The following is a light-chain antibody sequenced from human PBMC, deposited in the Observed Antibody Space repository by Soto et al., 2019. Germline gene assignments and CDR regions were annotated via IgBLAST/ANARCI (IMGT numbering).Light chain of an antibody. CDR1: SSNIGSNY. J-gene: IGLJ1*01. CDR2: RNN. CDR3: AAWDDSLSGSYV. V-gene: IGLV1-47*01. Sequence: SVVTQPPSASGTPGQTDTFSCSGSSSNIGSNYVYWYQQLPGTAPKLLIYRNNQRPSGVPDRFSGSKSGTSASLAISGLRSEDEADYYCAAWDDSLSGSYVFGTG.